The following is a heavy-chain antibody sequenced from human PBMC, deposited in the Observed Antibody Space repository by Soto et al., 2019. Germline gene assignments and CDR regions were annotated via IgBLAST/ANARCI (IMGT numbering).Heavy chain of an antibody. D-gene: IGHD3-3*01. CDR3: ARAGYDFWSGYLLHYFDY. J-gene: IGHJ4*02. V-gene: IGHV1-18*01. CDR2: ISAYNGNT. Sequence: PSVKVSCKASGYTFTSYGISWVRQAPGQGLEWMGWISAYNGNTNYAQKLQGRVTMTTDTSTSTAYMELRSLRSDDTAVYYCARAGYDFWSGYLLHYFDYWGQGTLVTVSS. CDR1: GYTFTSYG.